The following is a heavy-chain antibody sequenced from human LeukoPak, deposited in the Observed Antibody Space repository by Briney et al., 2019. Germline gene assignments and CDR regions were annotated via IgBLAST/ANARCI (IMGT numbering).Heavy chain of an antibody. V-gene: IGHV3-53*01. J-gene: IGHJ4*02. CDR1: GFTVSTIH. CDR2: IYTGGSA. Sequence: GGSLRLSCAASGFTVSTIHVSWVRRAPGKGLEWVSIIYTGGSAQYAESVKGRFTISRDSSRNTVYLQMNSLRAEDTAAYYCVSGTIFGVTITDCWGQRTLVTVSS. CDR3: VSGTIFGVTITDC. D-gene: IGHD3-3*01.